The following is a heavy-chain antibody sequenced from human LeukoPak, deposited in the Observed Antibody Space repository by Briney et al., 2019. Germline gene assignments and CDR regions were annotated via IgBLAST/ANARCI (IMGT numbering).Heavy chain of an antibody. CDR2: IYWDDGK. J-gene: IGHJ4*02. CDR1: GFSLSTSGVG. D-gene: IGHD3-22*01. Sequence: SGPTLVNPTQTLTLTCTFSGFSLSTSGVGVGWIRQPPGKALEWLALIYWDDGKHYSPSLKSRPTITKGASKNQVVLTMTKMDPVDTATYHCAHRRRYYDSSGYHFDYWGQGTLVTVSS. V-gene: IGHV2-5*02. CDR3: AHRRRYYDSSGYHFDY.